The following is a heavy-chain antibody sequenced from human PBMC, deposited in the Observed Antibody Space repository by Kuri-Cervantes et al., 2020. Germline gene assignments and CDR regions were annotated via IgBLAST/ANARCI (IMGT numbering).Heavy chain of an antibody. V-gene: IGHV4-34*01. CDR3: ARDLQSRAEYYYYYGMDV. J-gene: IGHJ6*02. CDR2: IYYSGST. D-gene: IGHD6-13*01. CDR1: GGSFSGYY. Sequence: GSLRLSCAVYGGSFSGYYWSWIRQPPEKGLEWIGSIYYSGSTYYNPSLKSRVTISVDTSKNQFSLKLSSVTAADTAVYYCARDLQSRAEYYYYYGMDVWGQGTTVTVSS.